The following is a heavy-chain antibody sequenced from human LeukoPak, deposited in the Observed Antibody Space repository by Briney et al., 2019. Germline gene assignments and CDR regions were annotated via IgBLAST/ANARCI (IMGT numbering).Heavy chain of an antibody. D-gene: IGHD4-17*01. CDR1: GGSISSGDYY. CDR2: IYYSGCT. CDR3: ARTTVTTHFDY. Sequence: SQTLSLTCTVSGGSISSGDYYWSWIRQPPGKGLEWIGYIYYSGCTYYNPSLKSRVTISVDTSKNQFSLKLSSVTAADTAVYYCARTTVTTHFDYWGQGTLVTVSS. J-gene: IGHJ4*02. V-gene: IGHV4-30-4*01.